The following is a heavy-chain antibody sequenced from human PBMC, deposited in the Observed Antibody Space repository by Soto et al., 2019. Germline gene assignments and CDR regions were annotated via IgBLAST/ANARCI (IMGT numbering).Heavy chain of an antibody. CDR2: ISSSSSYI. V-gene: IGHV3-21*01. CDR3: ASHPRDSSGYWYYFDY. Sequence: GGSVRLSCAASGFTFSSYSMNWVRQAPGKGLEWVSSISSSSSYIYYADSVRGRFTISRDNAKNSLYLQMNSLRAEDTAVYYCASHPRDSSGYWYYFDYWGQGTLVTVSS. D-gene: IGHD3-22*01. J-gene: IGHJ4*02. CDR1: GFTFSSYS.